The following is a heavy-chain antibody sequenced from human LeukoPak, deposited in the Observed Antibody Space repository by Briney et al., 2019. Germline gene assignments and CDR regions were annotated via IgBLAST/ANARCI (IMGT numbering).Heavy chain of an antibody. CDR1: GFTVSSNY. J-gene: IGHJ6*03. Sequence: GGSLRLSCAASGFTVSSNYMSWVRQDPGKGLEWVSVIYSGGSTYYADSVMGRFTISRDNSKNTLYLQMNSLRAEDTAVYYCARGVAPYYYYYMDVWGKGTTVTVSS. V-gene: IGHV3-53*01. CDR3: ARGVAPYYYYYMDV. D-gene: IGHD2-15*01. CDR2: IYSGGST.